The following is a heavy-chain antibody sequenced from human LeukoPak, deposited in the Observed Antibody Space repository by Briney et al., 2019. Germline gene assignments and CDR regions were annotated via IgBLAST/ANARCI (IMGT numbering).Heavy chain of an antibody. CDR2: INPSGGST. Sequence: ASVKVSCKASGGTFSSYAISWVRQAPGQGLEWMGIINPSGGSTSYAQKFQGRVTMTRDTSTSTVYMELSSLRSEDTAVYYCARDRYSWDFDYWGQGTLVTVSS. V-gene: IGHV1-46*01. D-gene: IGHD5-18*01. J-gene: IGHJ4*02. CDR1: GGTFSSYA. CDR3: ARDRYSWDFDY.